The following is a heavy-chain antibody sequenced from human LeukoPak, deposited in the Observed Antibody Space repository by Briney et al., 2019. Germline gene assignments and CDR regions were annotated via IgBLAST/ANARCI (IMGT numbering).Heavy chain of an antibody. V-gene: IGHV3-21*01. CDR3: ARVVPYSSSSFNYYYYMDV. J-gene: IGHJ6*03. D-gene: IGHD6-6*01. CDR1: GFTFSSYS. CDR2: ISSSSSYI. Sequence: GSLRLSCAASGFTFSSYSMNWVRQAPGKGLEWVSSISSSSSYIYYADSVEGRFTISRDNAKNSLYLQMNSLRAEDTAVYYCARVVPYSSSSFNYYYYMDVWGKGTTVTVSS.